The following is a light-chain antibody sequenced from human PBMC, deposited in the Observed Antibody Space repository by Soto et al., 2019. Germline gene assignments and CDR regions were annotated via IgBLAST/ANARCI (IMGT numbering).Light chain of an antibody. Sequence: EIVLTQSPGTLSLSPGERATLSCRASQSVSSNFLAWYQQKPGQAPRLLIYGASSRATGIPDRFSGSGSGTEFTLTISSLQSEDFAVYYCQQYSDWPPGTFGQGTKVDI. CDR3: QQYSDWPPGT. CDR2: GAS. V-gene: IGKV3-20*01. J-gene: IGKJ1*01. CDR1: QSVSSNF.